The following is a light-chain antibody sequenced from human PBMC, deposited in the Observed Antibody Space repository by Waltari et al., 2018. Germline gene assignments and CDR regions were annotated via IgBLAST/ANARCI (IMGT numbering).Light chain of an antibody. J-gene: IGKJ1*01. V-gene: IGKV4-1*01. Sequence: TVVTQSPDSLPVSLGERATIHCKSSQSVLHSSNNKNYLAWYQKKPGQPPKLLIFWASTRESGVPDRFSGSGSGTDCTLTISNLQTADVAVYYCQQYYSFPPTFGQGTKVEIK. CDR3: QQYYSFPPT. CDR1: QSVLHSSNNKNY. CDR2: WAS.